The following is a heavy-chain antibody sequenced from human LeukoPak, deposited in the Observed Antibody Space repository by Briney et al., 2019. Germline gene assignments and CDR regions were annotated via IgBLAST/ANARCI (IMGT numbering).Heavy chain of an antibody. J-gene: IGHJ4*02. D-gene: IGHD6-19*01. CDR2: IYYSGST. CDR1: GGSISSSSYY. V-gene: IGHV4-39*07. CDR3: ARESPRSGDFDY. Sequence: SETLSLTCTVSGGSISSSSYYWGWIRQPPGKGLEWIGSIYYSGSTYYNPSLKSRVTISVDTSKNQFSLKLSSVTAADTAVYYCARESPRSGDFDYWGQGTLVTVSS.